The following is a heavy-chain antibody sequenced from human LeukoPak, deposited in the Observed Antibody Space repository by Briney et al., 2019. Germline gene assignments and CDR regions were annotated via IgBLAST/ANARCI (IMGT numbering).Heavy chain of an antibody. Sequence: GASVKVSCTASGYTFISYDITWVRQAPGQGLEWMGWISAYNGNTYYSQYLRGRVTMTTDTSANTAYMELRSLRSDDTAVYYCARIWHGSGTHYVYYFDYWGQGTLVTVSS. CDR3: ARIWHGSGTHYVYYFDY. CDR2: ISAYNGNT. J-gene: IGHJ4*02. D-gene: IGHD1-26*01. V-gene: IGHV1-18*01. CDR1: GYTFISYD.